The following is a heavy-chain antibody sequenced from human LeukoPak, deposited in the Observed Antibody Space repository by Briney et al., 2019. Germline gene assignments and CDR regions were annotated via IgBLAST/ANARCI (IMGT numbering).Heavy chain of an antibody. D-gene: IGHD6-13*01. V-gene: IGHV4-59*01. Sequence: SETLSLTCTVSGGSISSYYWSWVRQPPGKGLEWIGYIYYSGSTNYNPSLKSRVTISVDTSKNQFSLKLSSVTAADTAVYYCARVAYSSSWYLDSAFDYWGQGTLVTVSS. CDR1: GGSISSYY. CDR2: IYYSGST. CDR3: ARVAYSSSWYLDSAFDY. J-gene: IGHJ4*02.